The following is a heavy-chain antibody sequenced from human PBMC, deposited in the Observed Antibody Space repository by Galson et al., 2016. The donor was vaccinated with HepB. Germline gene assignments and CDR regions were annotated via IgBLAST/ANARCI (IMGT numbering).Heavy chain of an antibody. J-gene: IGHJ6*03. CDR1: GGPISSGGYY. CDR3: ARAWYYYYYMDV. CDR2: IYYSGST. V-gene: IGHV4-31*03. Sequence: TLSLTCTVSGGPISSGGYYWSWIRQHPGKGLEWIGYIYYSGSTYYNPSLKSRVTISVDTSKNQFSLKLSSVTAADTAVYYCARAWYYYYYMDVWGKGTTFTVSS.